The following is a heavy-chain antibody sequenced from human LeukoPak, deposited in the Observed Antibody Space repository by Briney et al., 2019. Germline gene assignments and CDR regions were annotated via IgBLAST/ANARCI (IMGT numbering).Heavy chain of an antibody. Sequence: GGSLRLSCAASGFTFSSYAMHWVRQAPGKGLEWVAVISYDGSNKYYADSVKGRFTISRDNSKNTLYLQMNSLKTEDTAVYYCTTIMITFGGVIVIPDYFDYWGQGTLVTVSS. CDR2: ISYDGSNK. D-gene: IGHD3-16*02. V-gene: IGHV3-30*04. CDR3: TTIMITFGGVIVIPDYFDY. CDR1: GFTFSSYA. J-gene: IGHJ4*02.